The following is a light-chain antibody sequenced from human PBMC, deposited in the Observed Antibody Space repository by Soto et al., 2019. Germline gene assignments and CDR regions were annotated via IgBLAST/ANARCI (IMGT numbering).Light chain of an antibody. V-gene: IGKV1-33*01. CDR3: QQYDRRLFT. Sequence: DIQMTQSPSSLSASVGDRVTITCQASHDISNYLNWYQQKPGKAPKLLIYDASNLETGVPSRFSGSGSGTDFTFTISSLQPEDIATYYCQQYDRRLFTFGPGTKVDIK. CDR1: HDISNY. CDR2: DAS. J-gene: IGKJ3*01.